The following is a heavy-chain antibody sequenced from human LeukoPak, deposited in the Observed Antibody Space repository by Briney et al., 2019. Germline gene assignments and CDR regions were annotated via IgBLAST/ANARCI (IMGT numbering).Heavy chain of an antibody. CDR3: SREGLGWGDI. V-gene: IGHV3-48*02. D-gene: IGHD3/OR15-3a*01. CDR1: GFNFYTYS. Sequence: PGGSLRLSCAASGFNFYTYSFNWVRQTPGKGLEWVSHINFGGAIYYADSVRGRFTISRDNAKNSLYLQMNSLRDEDTAVYFCSREGLGWGDIWGQGTLVAVSS. CDR2: INFGGAI. J-gene: IGHJ1*01.